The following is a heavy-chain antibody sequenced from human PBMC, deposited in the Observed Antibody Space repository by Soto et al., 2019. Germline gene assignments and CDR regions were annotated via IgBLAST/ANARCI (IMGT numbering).Heavy chain of an antibody. V-gene: IGHV1-2*02. Sequence: GASVKVSCKASGYTFTGYYMHWVRQAPGQGLEWMGWINPNSGGTNYAQKFQGMVTMTRDTSISTAYMELSRLRSDDTAVYYCARVSPLSIAAAGTDYWGQGTLVTVSS. CDR3: ARVSPLSIAAAGTDY. J-gene: IGHJ4*02. D-gene: IGHD6-13*01. CDR2: INPNSGGT. CDR1: GYTFTGYY.